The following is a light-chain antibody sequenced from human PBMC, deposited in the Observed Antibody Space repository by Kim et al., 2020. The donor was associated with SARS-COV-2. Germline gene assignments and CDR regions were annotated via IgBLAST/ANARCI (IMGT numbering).Light chain of an antibody. CDR2: GAS. Sequence: ASVGDRVTVTCRASQTITTYLNWYQQRPNQAPKLLIYGASSLQSGVPSRFSGGGSGTDFTLTINNLQPEDFATYYCQQSYTTPWTFGQGTKVDIK. CDR3: QQSYTTPWT. CDR1: QTITTY. J-gene: IGKJ1*01. V-gene: IGKV1-39*01.